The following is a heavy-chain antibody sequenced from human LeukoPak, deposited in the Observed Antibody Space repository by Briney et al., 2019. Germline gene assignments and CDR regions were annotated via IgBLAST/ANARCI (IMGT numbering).Heavy chain of an antibody. V-gene: IGHV3-23*01. CDR2: ISGSGGST. D-gene: IGHD2-2*01. Sequence: PGGSLRLSCAASGFTFSSYAMSWVRQAPGKGLEWVSAISGSGGSTYYADSVKGRFTISRDNSKNALYLQMNSLRAEDTAVYYCAKVGREVVVVPRYYYYYMDVWGKGTTVTVSS. J-gene: IGHJ6*03. CDR3: AKVGREVVVVPRYYYYYMDV. CDR1: GFTFSSYA.